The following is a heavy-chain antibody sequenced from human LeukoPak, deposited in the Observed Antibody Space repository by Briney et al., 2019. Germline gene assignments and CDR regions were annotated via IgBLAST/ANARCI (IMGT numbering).Heavy chain of an antibody. V-gene: IGHV4-30-2*01. CDR1: GGSISSGGYY. J-gene: IGHJ6*03. D-gene: IGHD6-13*01. CDR2: IYHSGST. CDR3: ARHSEAAAGHYYYYYMDV. Sequence: PSQTLSLTCTVSGGSISSGGYYWSWIRQPPGKGLEWIGYIYHSGSTYYNPSLKSRVTISVDTSKNQFSLKLSSVTAADTAVYYCARHSEAAAGHYYYYYMDVWGKGTTVTVSS.